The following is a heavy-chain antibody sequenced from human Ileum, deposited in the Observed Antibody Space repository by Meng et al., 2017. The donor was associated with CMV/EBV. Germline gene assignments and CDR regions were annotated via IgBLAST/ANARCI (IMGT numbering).Heavy chain of an antibody. CDR1: GDPISSGSHS. CDR3: ARDLTNKWFYY. CDR2: MYFSGIA. V-gene: IGHV4-39*07. D-gene: IGHD1-26*01. Sequence: QMQLTESGPGLVKPAETLSPTCTASGDPISSGSHSWAWFRQPPGKRLEWIGSMYFSGIADYNPSLKSRVTISLHATQKQFSLRLTSVTAADSAVYFCARDLTNKWFYYWGQGTLVTVSS. J-gene: IGHJ4*02.